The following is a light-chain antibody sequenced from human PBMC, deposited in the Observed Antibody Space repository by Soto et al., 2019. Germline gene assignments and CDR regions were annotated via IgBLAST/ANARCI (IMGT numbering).Light chain of an antibody. CDR1: QTISIY. CDR2: GAS. Sequence: DIQMTQSPSSLSASVGDRVTITCRASQTISIYLNWYQQKPGNAPKLLIYGASSLHSGVPSRLSGSGSGTDFSLTISSLQPEDSATYYCQQTYSDLATFGQGTKVEI. V-gene: IGKV1-39*01. CDR3: QQTYSDLAT. J-gene: IGKJ1*01.